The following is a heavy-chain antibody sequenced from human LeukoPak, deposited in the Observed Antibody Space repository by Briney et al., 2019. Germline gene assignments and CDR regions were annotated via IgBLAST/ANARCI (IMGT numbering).Heavy chain of an antibody. CDR1: GGSTSRYY. Sequence: SETLSLTCTVSGGSTSRYYWSWIRQPPGKSLEWIGYIYDSGSTAYNPSLKSRVTISIDTSDNRFSLNLTSVTAADTAVYYCARLPGIAAVWGQGTLVIVSS. V-gene: IGHV4-4*09. CDR2: IYDSGST. J-gene: IGHJ1*01. D-gene: IGHD6-13*01. CDR3: ARLPGIAAV.